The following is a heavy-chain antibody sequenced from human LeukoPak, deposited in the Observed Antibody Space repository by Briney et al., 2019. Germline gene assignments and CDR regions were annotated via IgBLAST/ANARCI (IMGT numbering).Heavy chain of an antibody. CDR1: GFTFSWYW. V-gene: IGHV3-7*02. D-gene: IGHD3-22*01. CDR3: TTTMSSEPYY. Sequence: PGGSLRLSCAASGFTFSWYWMTWVRQAPGKGLEWVANIKQGGSEKYYVDSEKGRFTISRDNAKNTLYLQMNSLRAEDTAVYYCTTTMSSEPYYWGQGTLVTVSS. CDR2: IKQGGSEK. J-gene: IGHJ4*02.